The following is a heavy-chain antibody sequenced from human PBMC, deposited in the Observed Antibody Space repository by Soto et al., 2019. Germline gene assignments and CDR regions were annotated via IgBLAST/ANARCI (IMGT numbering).Heavy chain of an antibody. CDR2: IYYSGST. J-gene: IGHJ4*02. Sequence: PSETLSLTCTVSGGSISSYYWSWIRQPPGKGLEWIGYIYYSGSTNYNPSLKSRVTISVDTSKNQFSLKLSSVTAADTAVYYCARERRVRIAAAPFDYWGQGTLVTVSS. CDR1: GGSISSYY. D-gene: IGHD6-13*01. V-gene: IGHV4-59*01. CDR3: ARERRVRIAAAPFDY.